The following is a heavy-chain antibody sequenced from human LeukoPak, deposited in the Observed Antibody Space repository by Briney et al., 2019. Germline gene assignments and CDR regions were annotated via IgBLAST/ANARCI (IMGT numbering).Heavy chain of an antibody. V-gene: IGHV3-23*01. J-gene: IGHJ4*02. CDR2: ISGSGDRK. D-gene: IGHD6-13*01. CDR1: GITFSGYD. Sequence: AGGSLRLSCAASGITFSGYDMSWVRQAPGKGLEWVSGISGSGDRKDYADSVKGRFAVSRDNHKNTVHLEMNSLRVEDTAIYYCAKEGVYSNPWYWGQGTLVTDSS. CDR3: AKEGVYSNPWY.